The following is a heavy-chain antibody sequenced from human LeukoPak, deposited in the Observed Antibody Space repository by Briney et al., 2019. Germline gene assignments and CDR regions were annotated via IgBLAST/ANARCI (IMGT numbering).Heavy chain of an antibody. CDR3: ARDPGDIAVAGTDFDY. D-gene: IGHD6-19*01. CDR2: INPSGGST. Sequence: ASVKVSCKASGYTFTSYHMHWVRQAPGQGLEWMGIINPSGGSTSYAQKFQGRVTMTRDTSTSTVYMELSSLRSEDTAVYYCARDPGDIAVAGTDFDYWGQGTLVTVSS. J-gene: IGHJ4*02. V-gene: IGHV1-46*01. CDR1: GYTFTSYH.